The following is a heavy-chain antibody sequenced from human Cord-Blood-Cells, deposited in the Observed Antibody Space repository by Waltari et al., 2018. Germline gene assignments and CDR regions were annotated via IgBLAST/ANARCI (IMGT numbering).Heavy chain of an antibody. CDR2: IYYSGST. D-gene: IGHD3-22*01. J-gene: IGHJ6*03. Sequence: QVQLQESGPGLVKPSQTLSLTCTVSGGSISSGGYYWSWIRQHPGQGREWIGYIYYSGSTYYNPSLKSRVTISVDTSKNQFSLNLSSVTAADTAVYYCARVGSRGFFSDYYYYYYMDVWGKGTTVTVSS. V-gene: IGHV4-31*03. CDR3: ARVGSRGFFSDYYYYYYMDV. CDR1: GGSISSGGYY.